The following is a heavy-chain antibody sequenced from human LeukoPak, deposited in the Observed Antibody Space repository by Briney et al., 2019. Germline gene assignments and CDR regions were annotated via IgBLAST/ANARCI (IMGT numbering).Heavy chain of an antibody. CDR1: GFSFSNGW. J-gene: IGHJ4*02. V-gene: IGHV3-15*01. D-gene: IGHD5-18*01. CDR2: IKSKTDGGTT. CDR3: TTPQGHSLDY. Sequence: PGGSLRLSCAASGFSFSNGWMSWVRQAPGKGLEWVGRIKSKTDGGTTDYAAPVKGRFTISRDDSKNTLYLQMNSLKTDDTAVYYCTTPQGHSLDYWGQGTLVTVSS.